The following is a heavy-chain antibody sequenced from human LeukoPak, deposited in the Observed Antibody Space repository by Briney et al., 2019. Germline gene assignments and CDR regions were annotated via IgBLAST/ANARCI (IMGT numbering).Heavy chain of an antibody. V-gene: IGHV1-69*04. CDR2: IIPVVGVE. D-gene: IGHD2-2*02. J-gene: IGHJ6*02. CDR3: ARVQAVGVPVAIDAYYDYGMDV. CDR1: GGTFNKNA. Sequence: ASVKVSCKVSGGTFNKNAITWVRQAPGQGLEWMGRIIPVVGVEHYAQKFQGRLTINADWSSSTAYMDLSNLRSEDTAVYYCARVQAVGVPVAIDAYYDYGMDVWGQGTTVTVSS.